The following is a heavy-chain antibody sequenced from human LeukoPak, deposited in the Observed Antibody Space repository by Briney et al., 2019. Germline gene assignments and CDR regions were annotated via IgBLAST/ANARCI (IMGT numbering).Heavy chain of an antibody. J-gene: IGHJ5*02. CDR2: IKQDGSEK. V-gene: IGHV3-7*01. Sequence: GGSLRLSCAASGFTFSTYWMSWVRQAPGKGLEWVANIKQDGSEKYYVDSVKGRFTISKDNAKNSLYLQMNSLRAEDTAVYYCARMLYNWNYWFDPWGQGTLVTVSS. CDR1: GFTFSTYW. CDR3: ARMLYNWNYWFDP. D-gene: IGHD1-7*01.